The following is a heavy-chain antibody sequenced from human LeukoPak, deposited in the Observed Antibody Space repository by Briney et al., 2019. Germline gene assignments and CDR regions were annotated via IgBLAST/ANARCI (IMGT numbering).Heavy chain of an antibody. CDR2: ISSTSSYI. D-gene: IGHD6-13*01. CDR3: ARERFAGIPGRFFDY. J-gene: IGHJ4*02. V-gene: IGHV3-21*01. CDR1: GFTFSSYS. Sequence: PGGSLRLSCAASGFTFSSYSMNWVRPAPGKGLEWVSSISSTSSYIYYADSLKGRFTISRGNAKNSLFLQMNSLRADDTAVYYCARERFAGIPGRFFDYWGQGSPVTVSS.